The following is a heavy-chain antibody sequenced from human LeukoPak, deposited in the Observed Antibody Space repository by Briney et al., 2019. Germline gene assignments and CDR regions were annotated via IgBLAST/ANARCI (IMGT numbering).Heavy chain of an antibody. J-gene: IGHJ6*02. V-gene: IGHV1-24*01. D-gene: IGHD1-26*01. Sequence: ASVKVSCEVSGYSLTVFSMRWVRQAPGKGLEWVGGFDPEDGETIYAQKFQGRVTMTEDTSTDTAYMELSSLRSEDTAVYYCATGVGATTYYYGMDVWGQGTTVTVSS. CDR1: GYSLTVFS. CDR3: ATGVGATTYYYGMDV. CDR2: FDPEDGET.